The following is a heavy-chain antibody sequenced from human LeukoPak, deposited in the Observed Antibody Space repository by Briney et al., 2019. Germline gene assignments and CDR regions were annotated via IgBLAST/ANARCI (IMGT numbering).Heavy chain of an antibody. V-gene: IGHV3-20*04. CDR1: GFTFDDYG. CDR2: INWNGGST. CDR3: ARADCSGGSCYSSYFYYYYYMDV. D-gene: IGHD2-15*01. Sequence: PGGSLRLSCAASGFTFDDYGMSWVRQAPGKGVEWVSGINWNGGSTVYADSVKGRFTISRDHAKNSLYLQMNSLRAEDTALYYCARADCSGGSCYSSYFYYYYYMDVWGKGTTVTVSS. J-gene: IGHJ6*03.